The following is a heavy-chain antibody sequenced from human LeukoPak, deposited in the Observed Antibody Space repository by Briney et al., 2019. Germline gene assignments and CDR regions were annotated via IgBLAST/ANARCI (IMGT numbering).Heavy chain of an antibody. V-gene: IGHV3-21*01. CDR1: GFTFSSYS. J-gene: IGHJ4*02. CDR3: ASSEWFGELLLDY. Sequence: GSLRLSCAASGFTFSSYSMNWVRQAPGKGLEWVSSISSSSSYIYYADSVKGRFTISRDNAKNSLYLQMNSLRAEDTAVYYCASSEWFGELLLDYWGQGTLVTVSS. CDR2: ISSSSSYI. D-gene: IGHD3-10*01.